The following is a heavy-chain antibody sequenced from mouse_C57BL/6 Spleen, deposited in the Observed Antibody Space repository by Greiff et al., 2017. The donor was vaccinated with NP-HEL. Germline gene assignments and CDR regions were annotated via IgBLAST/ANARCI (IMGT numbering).Heavy chain of an antibody. Sequence: VQLQQSGPGLVKPSQSLSLTCSVTGYSVTSGYYWNWIRQFPGNKLEWMGYISYDGSNNYNPSLKNRISITRDTSKNQFFLKLNSVTTEDTATYYCAREDYGYDGAWFAYWGQGTLVTVSA. CDR2: ISYDGSN. D-gene: IGHD2-2*01. CDR3: AREDYGYDGAWFAY. J-gene: IGHJ3*01. V-gene: IGHV3-6*01. CDR1: GYSVTSGYY.